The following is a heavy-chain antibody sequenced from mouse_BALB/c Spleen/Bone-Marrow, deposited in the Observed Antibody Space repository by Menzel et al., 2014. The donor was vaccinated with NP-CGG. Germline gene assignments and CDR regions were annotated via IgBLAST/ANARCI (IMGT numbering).Heavy chain of an antibody. CDR1: GFDFSRYW. CDR3: ARNAYYAMDY. CDR2: INPDSSTI. V-gene: IGHV4-1*02. Sequence: EVKLVESGGGLVQPGGSLKLSCAASGFDFSRYWMSWVRPAPGKGLEWIGEINPDSSTINYTPSLKDKFIISRDNAKNTLYLQMSKVRSEDTALYYCARNAYYAMDYWGQGTSVTVSS. J-gene: IGHJ4*01.